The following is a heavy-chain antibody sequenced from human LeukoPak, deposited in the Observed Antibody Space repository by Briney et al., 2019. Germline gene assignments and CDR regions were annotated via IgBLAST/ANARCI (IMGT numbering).Heavy chain of an antibody. CDR3: ASQPHTYYCDSSGYLVDY. Sequence: KPSETLSLTCTVSGGSISSGSYYWSWIRQPAGKGLEWIGRIYTSGSTNYNPSLKSRVTISVDTSKNQFSLKLSSVTAADTAVYYCASQPHTYYCDSSGYLVDYWGQGTLVTVSS. V-gene: IGHV4-61*02. J-gene: IGHJ4*02. CDR2: IYTSGST. CDR1: GGSISSGSYY. D-gene: IGHD3-22*01.